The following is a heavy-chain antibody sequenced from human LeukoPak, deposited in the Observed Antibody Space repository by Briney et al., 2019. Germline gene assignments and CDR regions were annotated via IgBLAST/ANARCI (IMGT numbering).Heavy chain of an antibody. V-gene: IGHV3-48*04. CDR2: ISSSSSTI. D-gene: IGHD2-15*01. Sequence: GSLRLSCAASGFTFSSYSMNWVRQAPGKGLEWVSYISSSSSTIYYADSVKGRFAISRDNAKSSLYLQMNSLRAEDTAVYYCARDAAFCSGGSCYLNWFDPWGQGTLVTVSS. CDR1: GFTFSSYS. J-gene: IGHJ5*02. CDR3: ARDAAFCSGGSCYLNWFDP.